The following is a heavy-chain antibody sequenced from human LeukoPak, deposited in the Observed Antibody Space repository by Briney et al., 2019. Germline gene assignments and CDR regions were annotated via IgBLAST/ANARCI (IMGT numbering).Heavy chain of an antibody. CDR1: GGSISNYY. CDR3: ARGIIGVAITGAFDI. V-gene: IGHV4-59*01. D-gene: IGHD3-3*02. CDR2: IYYSGST. J-gene: IGHJ3*02. Sequence: SETLSLTCTVSGGSISNYYWNWIRQPPGRGLEWIGYIYYSGSTSYNPSLKSRVTISVDTSESHFSLKLSSVTAADTAIYYCARGIIGVAITGAFDIWGQGTMVTVSS.